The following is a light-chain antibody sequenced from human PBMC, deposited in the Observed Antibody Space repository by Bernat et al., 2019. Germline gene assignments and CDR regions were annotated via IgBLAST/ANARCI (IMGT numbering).Light chain of an antibody. V-gene: IGKV1-9*01. CDR1: QVSGTY. CDR2: GAS. CDR3: QQLDRFPLT. J-gene: IGKJ5*01. Sequence: DVQLTQSPSFLSASVGDRVDITCRASQVSGTYLAWYQKKPGKAPKLLIYGASTLQNGVPSRFSGSGSGTEFTLTIASLQPEDGATYFCQQLDRFPLTFGQGTQLEIK.